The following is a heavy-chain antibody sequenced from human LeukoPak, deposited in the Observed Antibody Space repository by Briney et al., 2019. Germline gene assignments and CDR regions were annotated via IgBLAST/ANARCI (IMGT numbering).Heavy chain of an antibody. V-gene: IGHV1-18*01. CDR1: GFTFTSYG. D-gene: IGHD6-19*01. CDR3: ARVLAVAGTFVVDY. Sequence: PGGSLRLSCAASGFTFTSYGISWVRQAPGQGLEWMGWISAYNGNTNYAQKLQGRVTMTTDTSTSTAYMELRSLRSDDTAVYYCARVLAVAGTFVVDYWGQGTLVTVSS. CDR2: ISAYNGNT. J-gene: IGHJ4*02.